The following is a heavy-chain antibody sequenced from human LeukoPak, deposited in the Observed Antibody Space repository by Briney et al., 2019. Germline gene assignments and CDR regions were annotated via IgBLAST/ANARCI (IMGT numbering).Heavy chain of an antibody. Sequence: GRSLRLSCAASGFTFSSYGMHWVRQAPGKGLEWVAVISYDGSNKYYADSVKGRFTISRDNSKNTLYLQMNSLRAEDTAVYYCAKDAHCSGGSCYSLYYYYYYMDVWGKGTTVTVSS. V-gene: IGHV3-30*18. CDR1: GFTFSSYG. CDR2: ISYDGSNK. D-gene: IGHD2-15*01. CDR3: AKDAHCSGGSCYSLYYYYYYMDV. J-gene: IGHJ6*03.